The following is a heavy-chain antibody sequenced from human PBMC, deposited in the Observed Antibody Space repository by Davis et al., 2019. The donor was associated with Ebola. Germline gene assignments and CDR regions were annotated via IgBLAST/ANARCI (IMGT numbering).Heavy chain of an antibody. J-gene: IGHJ6*03. CDR1: GFTFSTYA. Sequence: PGGSLRLSCAASGFTFSTYAMHWVRQAPGKGLEWVAVISFDGGDKYYADSVKGRFTISRDNSKNTLYLQMNSLRVEDTAVYYCARDGERGSSSSVYYYYHYMDVWGKGTTVTVSS. CDR2: ISFDGGDK. D-gene: IGHD6-6*01. CDR3: ARDGERGSSSSVYYYYHYMDV. V-gene: IGHV3-30-3*01.